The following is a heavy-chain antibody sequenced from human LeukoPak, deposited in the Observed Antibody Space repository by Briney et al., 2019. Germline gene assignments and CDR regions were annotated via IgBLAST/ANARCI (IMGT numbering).Heavy chain of an antibody. CDR1: GFTFNTFW. D-gene: IGHD1-14*01. CDR2: IKHDGGEE. V-gene: IGHV3-7*01. CDR3: VRGREPLSDFDY. Sequence: GGSLRLSCVASGFTFNTFWMTWVRQAPGKGLEWVAHIKHDGGEEYYVNSVKGRFTISRDNAKNSLYLEMDSLRPDDTAVYFCVRGREPLSDFDYWGQGTLVTVSS. J-gene: IGHJ4*02.